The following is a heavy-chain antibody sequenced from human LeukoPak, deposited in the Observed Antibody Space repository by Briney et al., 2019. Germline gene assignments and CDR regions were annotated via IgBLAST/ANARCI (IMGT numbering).Heavy chain of an antibody. Sequence: PGGSLRLSCAASGFTVSSNYMSWVRQAPGKGLEWVSVIYSGGSTYYADSVKGRFTISRDNSKNTLYLQMNSLRAEDTAVYYCASSLVGYYYFDYWGQGTLVTVSS. J-gene: IGHJ4*02. D-gene: IGHD1-26*01. CDR1: GFTVSSNY. CDR2: IYSGGST. V-gene: IGHV3-66*01. CDR3: ASSLVGYYYFDY.